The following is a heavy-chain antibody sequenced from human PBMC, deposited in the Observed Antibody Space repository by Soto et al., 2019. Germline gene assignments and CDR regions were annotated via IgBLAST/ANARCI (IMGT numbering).Heavy chain of an antibody. Sequence: GGSLRLSCAASGFTFSSYAMHCVRQAPGKGLEWVAVISYDGSNKYYADSVKGRFTISRDNSKNTLYLQMNSLRAEDTAVYYCARDPNRYGDPDAFDIWGQGTMVTVSS. CDR1: GFTFSSYA. CDR3: ARDPNRYGDPDAFDI. J-gene: IGHJ3*02. V-gene: IGHV3-30-3*01. D-gene: IGHD4-17*01. CDR2: ISYDGSNK.